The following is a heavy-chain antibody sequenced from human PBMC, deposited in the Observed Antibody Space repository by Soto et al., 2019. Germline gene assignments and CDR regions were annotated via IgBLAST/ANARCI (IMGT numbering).Heavy chain of an antibody. D-gene: IGHD3-3*01. CDR1: GYTFTGYY. Sequence: ASVKVSCKASGYTFTGYYMHWVRQAPGQGLEWMGWINPNSGGTNYAQKFQGWVTMTRDTSISTAYMELSRLRSDDTAVYYCAREGGSIGGVVPEYYYYGIDVWGQGTTVTVSS. CDR2: INPNSGGT. CDR3: AREGGSIGGVVPEYYYYGIDV. V-gene: IGHV1-2*04. J-gene: IGHJ6*02.